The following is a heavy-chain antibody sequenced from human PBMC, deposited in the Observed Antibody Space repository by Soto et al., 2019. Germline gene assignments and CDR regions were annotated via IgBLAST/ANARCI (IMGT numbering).Heavy chain of an antibody. CDR3: ARDVAKGGGSAYFDY. J-gene: IGHJ4*02. CDR2: INPKSGGT. CDR1: GYTFTVYY. D-gene: IGHD1-26*01. Sequence: ASVKVSCKASGYTFTVYYIHWVRQAPGQGLEWMGWINPKSGGTMYPQKFQGRVTMTWDTSISTAYMALTRLRSDDTAVYYCARDVAKGGGSAYFDYWGQGTMVTVSS. V-gene: IGHV1-2*02.